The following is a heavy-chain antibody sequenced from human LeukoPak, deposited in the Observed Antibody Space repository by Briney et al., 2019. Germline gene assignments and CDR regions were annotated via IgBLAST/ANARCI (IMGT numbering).Heavy chain of an antibody. V-gene: IGHV3-74*01. CDR3: ARWVDYVWGSYRWDYYYYMDV. CDR2: INTDGSST. J-gene: IGHJ6*03. D-gene: IGHD3-16*02. CDR1: GFTFSSYW. Sequence: GGSLRLSCAASGFTFSSYWMHWVRQAPGKGLVWVSRINTDGSSTSYADSVKGRFTISRDNAKNTLYLQMNSLRAEDTAVYYCARWVDYVWGSYRWDYYYYMDVWGKGTTVTVSS.